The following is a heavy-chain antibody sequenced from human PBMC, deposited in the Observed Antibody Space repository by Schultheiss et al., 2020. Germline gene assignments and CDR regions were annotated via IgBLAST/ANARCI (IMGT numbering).Heavy chain of an antibody. D-gene: IGHD1-26*01. V-gene: IGHV4-31*03. CDR2: IYYSGST. CDR3: ARERGAAFYYYYGMDV. CDR1: GGSISSGGYY. Sequence: SATLSLTCTVSGGSISSGGYYWSWIRQHPGKGLEWIGYIYYSGSTYYNPSLKSRVTISVDTSKNQFSLKLSSVTAADTAVYYCARERGAAFYYYYGMDVWGQGTTVTGYS. J-gene: IGHJ6*02.